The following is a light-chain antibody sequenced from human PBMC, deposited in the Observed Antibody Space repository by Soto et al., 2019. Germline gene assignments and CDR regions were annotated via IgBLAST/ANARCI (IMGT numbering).Light chain of an antibody. CDR2: DAY. J-gene: IGKJ1*01. CDR3: QQYNGYSRT. CDR1: QSISHA. Sequence: DIQMTQSPSTLSASIGDRVTITCRASQSISHALAWYQQKPGKAHYLLISDAYSLERGVPSRFSGSGSGTEFTLTIRSMQPDGFATYYCQQYNGYSRTFGQGTKVDI. V-gene: IGKV1-5*01.